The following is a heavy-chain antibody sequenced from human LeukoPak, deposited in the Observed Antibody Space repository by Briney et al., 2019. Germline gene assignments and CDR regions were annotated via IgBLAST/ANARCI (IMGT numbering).Heavy chain of an antibody. Sequence: SETLSLTCAVYGGSFSGYYWSWIRQPPGKGLEWIGEINHSGSTNYNPSLKSRVAISVDTSKNQSSLKLSSVTAADTAVYYCARQVTFGYAYAYYFDYWGQGSLVTVSS. CDR1: GGSFSGYY. D-gene: IGHD5-18*01. J-gene: IGHJ4*02. V-gene: IGHV4-34*01. CDR2: INHSGST. CDR3: ARQVTFGYAYAYYFDY.